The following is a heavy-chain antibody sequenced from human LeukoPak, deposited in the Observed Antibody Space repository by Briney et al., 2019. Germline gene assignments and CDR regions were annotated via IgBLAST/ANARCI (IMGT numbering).Heavy chain of an antibody. CDR2: IHEGAAT. CDR1: GGSISNGGYY. Sequence: SQTLSLTCTVSGGSISNGGYYWTWTRQHPGKGLEWIGYIHEGAATYYDPSLKSRVTIALDTSKNHFYLNLTSATATDTALCYRATQPGIAAAGLFYWGEGPLLPLSS. D-gene: IGHD6-13*01. J-gene: IGHJ4*02. V-gene: IGHV4-31*03. CDR3: ATQPGIAAAGLFY.